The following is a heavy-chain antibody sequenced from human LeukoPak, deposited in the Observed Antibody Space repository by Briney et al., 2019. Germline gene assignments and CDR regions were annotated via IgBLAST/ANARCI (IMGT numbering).Heavy chain of an antibody. V-gene: IGHV3-23*01. CDR2: ISGSGDTT. Sequence: GGSLRLSCVASGFPFSSYPMSWVRQAPGKGLEWVSTISGSGDTTYYADSVKGRFTISRDNSKNSLYLQMNSLRAEDTAVYYCAKERNPSYYYYMDVCGKGTTVTVSS. D-gene: IGHD1-14*01. CDR1: GFPFSSYP. CDR3: AKERNPSYYYYMDV. J-gene: IGHJ6*03.